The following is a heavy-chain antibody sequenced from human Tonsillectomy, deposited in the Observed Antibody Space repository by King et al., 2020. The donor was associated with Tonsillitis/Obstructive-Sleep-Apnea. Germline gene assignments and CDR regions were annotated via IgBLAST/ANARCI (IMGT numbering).Heavy chain of an antibody. CDR2: SRPYNGDT. V-gene: IGHV1-18*01. CDR1: GYTFTSYD. D-gene: IGHD3-22*01. CDR3: ARDYYDSSGYYHGYFQH. Sequence: VQLVESGAEVKKPGASVKVSCKASGYTFTSYDITWVRQAPGQGLEWMGWSRPYNGDTNYAQKLQGRVTMTSDTSTSTAYMELRRLRSDGTAVYYCARDYYDSSGYYHGYFQHWGQGTLVTVSS. J-gene: IGHJ1*01.